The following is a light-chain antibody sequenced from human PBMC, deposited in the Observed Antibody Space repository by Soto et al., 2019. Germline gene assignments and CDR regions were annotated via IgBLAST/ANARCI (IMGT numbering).Light chain of an antibody. CDR1: SSNIGAGYA. CDR3: QSYDSSLRVVV. Sequence: QSVLTQPPSVSGAPGQRVTISCTGSSSNIGAGYAVHWYQQLPGTAPKLLIYGNSNRPSGVPDRFSGSKSGTSASLAITGLQAEDEADYYCQSYDSSLRVVVFGGGTKLTVL. V-gene: IGLV1-40*01. CDR2: GNS. J-gene: IGLJ2*01.